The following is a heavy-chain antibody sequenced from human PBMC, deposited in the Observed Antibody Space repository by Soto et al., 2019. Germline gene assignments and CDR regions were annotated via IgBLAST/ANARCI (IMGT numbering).Heavy chain of an antibody. CDR2: IYYSGST. D-gene: IGHD3-9*01. Sequence: QVQLQESGPGLVKPSETLSLTCTVSGGSITSSYWSWIRQPPGKGLEWIGYIYYSGSTNYNPSLKSRVTTSVDTSKNQFSLHLSSVTAADTAVYICARGLRYFAWWGQGTLVTVSS. CDR3: ARGLRYFAW. V-gene: IGHV4-59*01. J-gene: IGHJ4*02. CDR1: GGSITSSY.